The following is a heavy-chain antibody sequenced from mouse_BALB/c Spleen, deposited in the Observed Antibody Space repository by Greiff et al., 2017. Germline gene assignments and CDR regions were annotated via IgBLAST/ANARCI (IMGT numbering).Heavy chain of an antibody. CDR3: ARWLRHYAMDY. V-gene: IGHV5-6-5*01. J-gene: IGHJ4*01. D-gene: IGHD2-2*01. CDR2: ISSGGST. CDR1: GFTFSSYA. Sequence: EVKLVESGGGLVKPGGSLKLSCAASGFTFSSYAMSWVRQTPEKRLEWVASISSGGSTYYPDSVKGRFTISRDNARNILYLQMSSLRSEDTAMYYCARWLRHYAMDYWGQGTSVTVSS.